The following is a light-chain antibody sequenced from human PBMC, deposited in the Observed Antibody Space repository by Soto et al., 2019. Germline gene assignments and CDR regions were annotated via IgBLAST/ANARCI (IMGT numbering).Light chain of an antibody. CDR1: SSDAGGHKF. CDR3: TSYTGSLYV. CDR2: DGS. V-gene: IGLV2-14*01. Sequence: QSALTQPASVSGSPGQSITISCTGTSSDAGGHKFFSWYQQHPGKAPKVMIYDGSSRPSGVSTRFSGSGSDNTASLTISGLQTEDEAVYYFTSYTGSLYVFGAGTKLTVL. J-gene: IGLJ1*01.